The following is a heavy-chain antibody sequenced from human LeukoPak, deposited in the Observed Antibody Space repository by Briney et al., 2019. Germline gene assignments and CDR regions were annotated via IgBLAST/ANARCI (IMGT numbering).Heavy chain of an antibody. Sequence: GGSLRLSCAASGPTLSSTWMSWVRQAPGKGLEWVANIKQDGSDEYYLDSVKGRFIISRDNGKNSLYLQMSTLTTEDTAVYYCARQPVGFWSGYYQYYFDHWGQGVLVTVSS. CDR3: ARQPVGFWSGYYQYYFDH. J-gene: IGHJ4*02. V-gene: IGHV3-7*01. D-gene: IGHD3-3*01. CDR1: GPTLSSTW. CDR2: IKQDGSDE.